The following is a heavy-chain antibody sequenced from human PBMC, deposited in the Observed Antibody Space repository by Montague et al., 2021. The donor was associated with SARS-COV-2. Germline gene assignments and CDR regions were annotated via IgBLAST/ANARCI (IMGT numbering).Heavy chain of an antibody. CDR1: GFTFSSYA. J-gene: IGHJ6*03. D-gene: IGHD3-10*01. V-gene: IGHV3-64*01. Sequence: SRRLSFPASGFTFSSYAMHWVRQAPGKGLEYVSAISSNGGSTYYANSVKGRFTISRDNSKNTLYLQMGSLRAEDMAVYYCAREGWRITMVRGVYYMDVWGKGTTVTVSS. CDR2: ISSNGGST. CDR3: AREGWRITMVRGVYYMDV.